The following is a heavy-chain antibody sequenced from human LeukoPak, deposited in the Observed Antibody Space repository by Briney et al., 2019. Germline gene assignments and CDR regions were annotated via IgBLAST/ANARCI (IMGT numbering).Heavy chain of an antibody. Sequence: PGESLKISCKGSGYSFTSYWIGWVRQMPGKGLEWMGIIYPGDSDTRYSPSFQGQVTISADKSISTAYLQWSSLKASDTAMYYCARTIAARPGYNWFDPWGQGTPVTVSS. CDR1: GYSFTSYW. J-gene: IGHJ5*02. D-gene: IGHD6-6*01. CDR3: ARTIAARPGYNWFDP. CDR2: IYPGDSDT. V-gene: IGHV5-51*01.